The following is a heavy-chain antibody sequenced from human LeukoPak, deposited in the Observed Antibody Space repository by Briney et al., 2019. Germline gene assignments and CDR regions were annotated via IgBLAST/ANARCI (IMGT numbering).Heavy chain of an antibody. CDR2: IEIDGSTT. CDR3: VAYNWNNPDY. CDR1: GFSFSSYY. J-gene: IGHJ4*02. D-gene: IGHD1/OR15-1a*01. Sequence: PGRSLRLSRAASGFSFSSYYMYWVRQAPEKGLVWVSRIEIDGSTTAYADSVKGRFTISRDNAKNTLYLQMNSLRAEDTAVYYCVAYNWNNPDYWGQGTLVTVSS. V-gene: IGHV3-74*01.